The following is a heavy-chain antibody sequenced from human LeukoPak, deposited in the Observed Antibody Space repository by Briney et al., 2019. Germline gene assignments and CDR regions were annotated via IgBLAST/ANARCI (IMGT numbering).Heavy chain of an antibody. D-gene: IGHD6-13*01. Sequence: PGRSLRLSCAASGFTFSSYAMHWVRQAPGKGLEWVALISYDGSNKYYADSVKGRFTISRDNSKNTLYLQMNSLRAEDTAVYYCATERRGIEAAGTGDAFDIWGQGTMVPVSS. CDR3: ATERRGIEAAGTGDAFDI. CDR1: GFTFSSYA. J-gene: IGHJ3*02. CDR2: ISYDGSNK. V-gene: IGHV3-30-3*01.